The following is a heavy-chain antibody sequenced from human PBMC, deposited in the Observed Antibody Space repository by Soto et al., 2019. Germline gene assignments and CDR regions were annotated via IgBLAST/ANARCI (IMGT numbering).Heavy chain of an antibody. Sequence: QVQLVQSGAEVKKPGASVKVSCKASGYTFTGYDINWVRQATGQGLEWMGWMNPHSGNTNYAQKFQGRVTRTRNTSISTAYMELSSLMSEDTARYYCARGRVIIGVDSWGPGTMVTVSS. CDR2: MNPHSGNT. D-gene: IGHD3-22*01. J-gene: IGHJ3*02. V-gene: IGHV1-8*01. CDR1: GYTFTGYD. CDR3: ARGRVIIGVDS.